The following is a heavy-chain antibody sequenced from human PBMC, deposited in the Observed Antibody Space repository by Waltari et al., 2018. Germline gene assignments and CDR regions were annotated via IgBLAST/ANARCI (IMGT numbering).Heavy chain of an antibody. CDR1: GGYSMGYY. CDR2: INHSGST. D-gene: IGHD3-22*01. CDR3: ARYYYDSSGHYDAFDI. J-gene: IGHJ3*02. V-gene: IGHV4-34*01. Sequence: QVQLQQWGAGLLKPSETLSLTCAVYGGYSMGYYWSWTRQPPGKGLEWIGEINHSGSTNYTPSLKSRVTISVDTSKNQFSLKLSSVTAADTAVYYCARYYYDSSGHYDAFDIWGQGTMVTVSS.